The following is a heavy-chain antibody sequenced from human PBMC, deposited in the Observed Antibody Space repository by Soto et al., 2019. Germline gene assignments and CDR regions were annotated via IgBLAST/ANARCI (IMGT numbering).Heavy chain of an antibody. Sequence: QLQLQESGPGLVKPSETLSLTCTVSGGSISSSSYYWGWIRQPPGKGLEWIGSIYYSGSTYYNPSLKSRVTISVNTYKNQFSLKLSSVTAADTAVYYCASLTSQLLGPSGWFDPWGQGTLVTVSS. CDR1: GGSISSSSYY. J-gene: IGHJ5*02. D-gene: IGHD2-2*01. CDR3: ASLTSQLLGPSGWFDP. V-gene: IGHV4-39*01. CDR2: IYYSGST.